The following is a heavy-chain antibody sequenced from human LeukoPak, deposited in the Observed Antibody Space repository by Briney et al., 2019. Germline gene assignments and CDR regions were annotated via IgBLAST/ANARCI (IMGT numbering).Heavy chain of an antibody. CDR2: ISGSGGST. D-gene: IGHD5-18*01. CDR3: AKLRGGYSYGFFDY. J-gene: IGHJ4*02. V-gene: IGHV3-23*01. CDR1: GFTFSSYA. Sequence: GGCLRLSCAASGFTFSSYAMSWVRQAPGKGLEWVSAISGSGGSTYYADSVKGRFTISRDNTKKRLYLQINSLRAADTAVYYCAKLRGGYSYGFFDYWGQGTLVTVSS.